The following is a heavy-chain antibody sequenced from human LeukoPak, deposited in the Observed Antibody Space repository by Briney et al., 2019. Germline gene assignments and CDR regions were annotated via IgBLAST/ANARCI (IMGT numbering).Heavy chain of an antibody. CDR1: GGSFSGYY. J-gene: IGHJ4*02. D-gene: IGHD1-1*01. V-gene: IGHV4-34*01. Sequence: PSETLSLTCAVYGGSFSGYYWSWIRQPPGKGLEWIGEINHSGSTNYNPSLKSRVTISVDTSKNQFSLKLSSVTAADTAVYYCASKVERLLGYWGQGTLVTVSS. CDR2: INHSGST. CDR3: ASKVERLLGY.